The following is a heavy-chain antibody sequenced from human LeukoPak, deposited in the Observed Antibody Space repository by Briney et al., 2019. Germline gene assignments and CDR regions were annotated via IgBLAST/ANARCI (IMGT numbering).Heavy chain of an antibody. Sequence: SQTLSLTFAISGDSVSSNGAAWDWIRQSPSRGLEWLGRTYYRSQQCYSDYAPSVKGRITINADTSQNQFSLHLNSVTPEDTAVYYCGRETDFGVVTNWGQGTLVTVSS. CDR2: TYYRSQQCYS. CDR1: GDSVSSNGAA. V-gene: IGHV6-1*01. CDR3: GRETDFGVVTN. J-gene: IGHJ4*02. D-gene: IGHD3-3*01.